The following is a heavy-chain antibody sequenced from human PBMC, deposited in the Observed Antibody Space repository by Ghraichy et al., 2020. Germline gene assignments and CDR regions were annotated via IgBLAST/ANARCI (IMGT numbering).Heavy chain of an antibody. CDR3: ASTPPGRGDYYYYMDV. V-gene: IGHV1-69*06. CDR2: IIPIFGTT. CDR1: GGTFSSYA. J-gene: IGHJ6*03. D-gene: IGHD3-10*01. Sequence: SVKVSCKASGGTFSSYAISWVRQAPGQGLEWMGGIIPIFGTTNYAQKFQGRVTITADKSTSTAYMELSSLRSEDTAVYYCASTPPGRGDYYYYMDVWGKGTTVTVSS.